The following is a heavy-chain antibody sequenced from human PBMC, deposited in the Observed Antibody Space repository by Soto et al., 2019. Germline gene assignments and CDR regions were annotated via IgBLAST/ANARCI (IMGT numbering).Heavy chain of an antibody. Sequence: EVQLVESGGGLVQPGGSLRLSCAASGFTFSTYWMTWVRRPPGKGLEWVANLDQDGSERYYVDSVRGRFTISRDNAKNPLYLQMNRLRAEDTAVYYCVCGGNFFVYWGQGTLVTVSP. CDR2: LDQDGSER. J-gene: IGHJ4*02. CDR3: VCGGNFFVY. V-gene: IGHV3-7*01. CDR1: GFTFSTYW. D-gene: IGHD3-16*01.